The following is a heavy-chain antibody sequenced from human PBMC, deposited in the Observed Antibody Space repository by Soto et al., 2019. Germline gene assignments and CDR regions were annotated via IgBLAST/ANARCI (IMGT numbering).Heavy chain of an antibody. V-gene: IGHV3-30-3*01. D-gene: IGHD1-26*01. J-gene: IGHJ3*02. CDR2: ISYDGSNK. CDR3: ARDIRRELEGNAFDI. CDR1: GFTSSSFA. Sequence: GGSLRLSCAAYGFTSSSFAIHWVRQVPGKGLEWVAVISYDGSNKYYADSVKGRLIISRDNSKNTLYLQMNSVGAEDTAVYYFARDIRRELEGNAFDIWGQGTMVTVSS.